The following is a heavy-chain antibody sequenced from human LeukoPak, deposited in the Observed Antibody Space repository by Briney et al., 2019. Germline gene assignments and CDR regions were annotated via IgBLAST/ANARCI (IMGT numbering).Heavy chain of an antibody. D-gene: IGHD2-15*01. CDR1: GFTFSSYA. CDR3: ATYTECLQDIVVRGAFDI. Sequence: TGRSLRLSCAASGFTFSSYAMHWVRQAPGKGLEWVAVISYDGSNKYYADSVKGRFTISRDNSKNTLYLQMNSLRAEDTAVYYCATYTECLQDIVVRGAFDIWGQGTMVTVSS. V-gene: IGHV3-30-3*01. CDR2: ISYDGSNK. J-gene: IGHJ3*02.